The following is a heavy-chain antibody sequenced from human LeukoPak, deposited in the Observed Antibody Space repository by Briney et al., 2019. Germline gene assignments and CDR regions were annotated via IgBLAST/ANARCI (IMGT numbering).Heavy chain of an antibody. D-gene: IGHD3-22*01. CDR2: VYYSGST. Sequence: SETLSLTCAVYGGSFSGYYWSWIRQPPGKGLEWIGYVYYSGSTNYNPSLKSRVTISVDTSKNQFSLKLRSVTAADTAVYYCVREAATDYYDSSGYYRQTEVFDAWGQGTMVTVSS. V-gene: IGHV4-59*01. CDR1: GGSFSGYY. CDR3: VREAATDYYDSSGYYRQTEVFDA. J-gene: IGHJ3*01.